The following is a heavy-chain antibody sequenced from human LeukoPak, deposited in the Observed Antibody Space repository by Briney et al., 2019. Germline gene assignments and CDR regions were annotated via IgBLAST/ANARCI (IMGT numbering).Heavy chain of an antibody. J-gene: IGHJ4*02. CDR2: SRNKANTYTT. CDR3: ARGLYDSSAYYLDC. CDR1: GFTFSDHY. Sequence: PGGSLRLSCAASGFTFSDHYMDWVRQAPGKGLEWVGRSRNKANTYTTEYAASVKGRFTISRDDSKNSLYLQMNSLKTEDTDMYYCARGLYDSSAYYLDCWGQGTLVTVSS. D-gene: IGHD3-22*01. V-gene: IGHV3-72*01.